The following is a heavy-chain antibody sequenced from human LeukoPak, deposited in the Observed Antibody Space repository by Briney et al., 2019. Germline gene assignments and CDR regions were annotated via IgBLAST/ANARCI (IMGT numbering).Heavy chain of an antibody. CDR2: IHKSGIT. Sequence: SETLSRXCTVSGGSISSVSHYWSWIRQPAGKGLEWIGRIHKSGITNYNPSLKSRVTISVDTSKNQFSLRLSSVTAADTAAYYCARDYGDYGVDYWGQGTLVTVSS. CDR1: GGSISSVSHY. D-gene: IGHD4-17*01. J-gene: IGHJ4*02. CDR3: ARDYGDYGVDY. V-gene: IGHV4-61*02.